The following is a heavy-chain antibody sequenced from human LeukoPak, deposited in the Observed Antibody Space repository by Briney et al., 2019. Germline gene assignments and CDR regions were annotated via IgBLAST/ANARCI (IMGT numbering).Heavy chain of an antibody. Sequence: SETLSLTCAVSGGSISDYYWTWIRQPPGKELEWIGYIYNSGSTNYNPSLKSRVTISVDMSKYQFSLKLSSVTAADTAVYYCARMGYSYGYDYWGQGTLVTVSS. CDR1: GGSISDYY. CDR2: IYNSGST. D-gene: IGHD5-18*01. J-gene: IGHJ4*02. CDR3: ARMGYSYGYDY. V-gene: IGHV4-59*08.